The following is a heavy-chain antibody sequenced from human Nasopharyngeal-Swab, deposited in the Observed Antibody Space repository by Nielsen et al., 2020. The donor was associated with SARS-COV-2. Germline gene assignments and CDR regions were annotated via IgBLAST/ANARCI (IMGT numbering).Heavy chain of an antibody. V-gene: IGHV3-9*01. Sequence: SLKISCAASGFTFDDYAMHWVRQAPGKGLEWVSGISWNSGGIGYADSVKGRFTISRDNAKNSLYLQMNSLRAEDTALYYCAKDISRGPSIAAAGDYYYGMDVWGQGTTVTVSS. CDR3: AKDISRGPSIAAAGDYYYGMDV. J-gene: IGHJ6*02. CDR1: GFTFDDYA. CDR2: ISWNSGGI. D-gene: IGHD6-13*01.